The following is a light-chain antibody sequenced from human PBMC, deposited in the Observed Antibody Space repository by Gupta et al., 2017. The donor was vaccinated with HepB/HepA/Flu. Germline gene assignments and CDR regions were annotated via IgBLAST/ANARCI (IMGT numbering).Light chain of an antibody. V-gene: IGKV3-15*01. CDR1: QDIGSN. Sequence: EIVMTQSPATLSVSPGERATLSCRASQDIGSNLAWYQQRPGQAPRLLIYGTSTRAADIPDRFSGSGSGTEFTLTITNLQSEDFAVYYCQWYNNWPPKLIFGQGTRLEIK. CDR3: QWYNNWPPKLI. CDR2: GTS. J-gene: IGKJ5*01.